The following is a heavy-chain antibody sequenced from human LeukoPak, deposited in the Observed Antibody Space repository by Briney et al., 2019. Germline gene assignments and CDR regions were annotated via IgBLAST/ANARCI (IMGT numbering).Heavy chain of an antibody. V-gene: IGHV3-33*01. CDR3: ARGGSNQLWDFDY. D-gene: IGHD5-18*01. CDR2: IWYDGSNK. J-gene: IGHJ4*02. Sequence: HPGGSLRLSCAASGFTFSSYGMHWVRQAPGKGLEWVAVIWYDGSNKYYADSVKGRFTISRDNSKNTLYLQMNSLRADDTAVYYCARGGSNQLWDFDYWGQGTLVTVSS. CDR1: GFTFSSYG.